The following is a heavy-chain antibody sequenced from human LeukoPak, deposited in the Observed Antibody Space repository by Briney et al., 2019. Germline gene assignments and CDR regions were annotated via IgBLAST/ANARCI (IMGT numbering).Heavy chain of an antibody. CDR3: ARDRGDYYFDY. Sequence: SETLSLTCTVSGGSINSYYWSWLRQPPGKGLEWIGYIYYPGRTNYNPSLKSRLTISVDTSKNQFSLKLTSVTAADTAVYYCARDRGDYYFDYWGQGTLVTVSS. J-gene: IGHJ4*02. CDR2: IYYPGRT. D-gene: IGHD3-3*01. CDR1: GGSINSYY. V-gene: IGHV4-59*01.